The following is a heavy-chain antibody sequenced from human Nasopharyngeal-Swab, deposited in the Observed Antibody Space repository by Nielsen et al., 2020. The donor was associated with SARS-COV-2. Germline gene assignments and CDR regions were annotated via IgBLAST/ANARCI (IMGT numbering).Heavy chain of an antibody. CDR1: GFTFSSYG. D-gene: IGHD6-13*01. CDR3: AKDPEQQLANYFDY. Sequence: GGSLRLSCAASGFTFSSYGMHWVRQAPGKGLEWVAVISYDGSNKYYADSVKGRFTISRDNSKNTLYLQMNSLRAEYTAVYYCAKDPEQQLANYFDYWGQGTLVTVSS. V-gene: IGHV3-30*18. J-gene: IGHJ4*02. CDR2: ISYDGSNK.